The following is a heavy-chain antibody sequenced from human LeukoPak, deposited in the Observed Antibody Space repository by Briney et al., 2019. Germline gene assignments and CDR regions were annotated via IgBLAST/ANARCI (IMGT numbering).Heavy chain of an antibody. V-gene: IGHV3-30*02. D-gene: IGHD1-26*01. J-gene: IGHJ4*02. CDR2: IRYDGSYK. Sequence: GGSLRLSCAASGFTFSTYGMHWVRQAAGMGLEWVTYIRYDGSYKYYADSVKGRFTISRDNSKNTLYLQMNSLRAEDTAVYYCAKAAHGGSYYGYPFDYWGQGTLVTVSS. CDR1: GFTFSTYG. CDR3: AKAAHGGSYYGYPFDY.